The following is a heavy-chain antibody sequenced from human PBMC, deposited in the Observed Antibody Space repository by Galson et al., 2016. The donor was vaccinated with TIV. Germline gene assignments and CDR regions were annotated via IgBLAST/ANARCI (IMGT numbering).Heavy chain of an antibody. CDR3: AKDRAGYYYAMDV. V-gene: IGHV3-9*01. Sequence: SLRLSCAASGFTFETYAMHWVRQAPGKGLEWVSGINWNSGDISYADSVKGRFTISRDNAKNSVYLQMNRLRPEDTALYYCAKDRAGYYYAMDVWGKGTPVTVSS. J-gene: IGHJ6*04. CDR2: INWNSGDI. CDR1: GFTFETYA.